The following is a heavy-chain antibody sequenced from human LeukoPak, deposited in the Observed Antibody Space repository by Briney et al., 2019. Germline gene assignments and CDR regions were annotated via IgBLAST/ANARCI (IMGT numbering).Heavy chain of an antibody. CDR1: GGSISSYY. CDR2: IYDSGST. CDR3: ASANRYYGMDV. V-gene: IGHV4-59*08. Sequence: SETLSLTCTVSGGSISSYYWSWVRQPPGKGLEWIGFIYDSGSTNYNPSLKSRVTISVDTSKNQYSLKLSSVTAADTAVYYCASANRYYGMDVWGQGTTVTVSS. J-gene: IGHJ6*02.